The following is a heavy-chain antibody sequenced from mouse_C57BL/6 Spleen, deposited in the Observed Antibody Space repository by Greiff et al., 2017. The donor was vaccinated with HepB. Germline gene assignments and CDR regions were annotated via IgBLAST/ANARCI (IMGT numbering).Heavy chain of an antibody. CDR1: GYAFSSSW. J-gene: IGHJ3*01. CDR3: ERYLWDYDGAALFVY. D-gene: IGHD2-4*01. Sequence: QVQLQQSGPELVKPGASVKISCKASGYAFSSSWMNWVKQRPGKGLEWIGRIYPGDGDTNYNGKFKGKATLTADKSSSTAYMQLSSLTSEDSAVYFCERYLWDYDGAALFVYGGKETRDTVSA. CDR2: IYPGDGDT. V-gene: IGHV1-82*01.